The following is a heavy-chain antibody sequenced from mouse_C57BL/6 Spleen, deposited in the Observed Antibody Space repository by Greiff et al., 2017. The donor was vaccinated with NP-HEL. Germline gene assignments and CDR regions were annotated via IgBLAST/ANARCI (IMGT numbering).Heavy chain of an antibody. D-gene: IGHD2-1*01. CDR2: WNNDTY. CDR3: CRDRDGNYSYGDFDV. V-gene: IGHV8-2*01. J-gene: IGHJ1*03. Sequence: QVTLKVSGPGILQPSQTLSLACTFSGISLSTSGMGLRWLRKHSGKDLVWLASIWNNDTYYNPYLKSRLTISKETSNYPVVIKLTSVETAYSATYYGACRDRDGNYSYGDFDVWGTGTTVTVAS. CDR1: ISLSTSGMGL.